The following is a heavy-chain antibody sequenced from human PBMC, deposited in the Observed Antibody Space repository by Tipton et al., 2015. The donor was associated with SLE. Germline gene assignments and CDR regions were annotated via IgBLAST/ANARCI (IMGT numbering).Heavy chain of an antibody. CDR3: ARDSRTTAAAFDI. J-gene: IGHJ3*02. V-gene: IGHV4-59*11. CDR1: GGSISSHY. D-gene: IGHD1-7*01. Sequence: TLSLTCTVSGGSISSHYWSWIRQPPGKGLEWIGEINHSGSTSYNPSLKSRVTISVDTSKNQFSLKLSSVTAADTAVYYCARDSRTTAAAFDIWGQGTMVTVSS. CDR2: INHSGST.